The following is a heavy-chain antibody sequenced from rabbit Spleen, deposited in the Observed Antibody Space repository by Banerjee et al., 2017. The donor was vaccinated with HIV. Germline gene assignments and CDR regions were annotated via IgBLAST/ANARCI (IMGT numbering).Heavy chain of an antibody. J-gene: IGHJ6*01. V-gene: IGHV1S40*01. CDR1: GFSFSSSDY. D-gene: IGHD7-1*01. CDR3: ARDTGTSFSSYGMDL. CDR2: VGGSTSGFT. Sequence: QSLEESGGDLVKPGASLTLTCTASGFSFSSSDYMCWVRQAPGKGLEWISCVGGSTSGFTYSATWAKGRFTCSKTSSTTVTLQATSLTVADTATYFCARDTGTSFSSYGMDLWGPGPWSPS.